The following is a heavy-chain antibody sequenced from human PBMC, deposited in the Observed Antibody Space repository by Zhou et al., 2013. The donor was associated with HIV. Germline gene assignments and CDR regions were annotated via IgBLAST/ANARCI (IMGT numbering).Heavy chain of an antibody. Sequence: QVQLVQSGAEVKKPGSSVKVSCKASGGTFSSYAISWVRQAPGQGLEWMGRIIPILGIANYAQKFQGRVTITADKSTSTAYMELSSLRSEDTAVYYCARAFRLGPPNWFDPWGQGTLVTVSS. CDR3: ARAFRLGPPNWFDP. CDR1: GGTFSSYA. V-gene: IGHV1-69*04. CDR2: IIPILGIA. J-gene: IGHJ5*02. D-gene: IGHD6-25*01.